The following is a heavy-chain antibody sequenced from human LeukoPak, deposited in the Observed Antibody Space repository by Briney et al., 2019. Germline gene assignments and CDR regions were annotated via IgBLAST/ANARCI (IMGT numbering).Heavy chain of an antibody. Sequence: ASVRVSCKVSGYILAELSIHWVRQAPGKGLEWMGGFDPEDGETIYAQNFQGRVTMTEDTSTDTAYMELRSLRSDDTAVYYCARDGYPLGDYWGQGTLVTVSS. CDR1: GYILAELS. J-gene: IGHJ4*02. CDR3: ARDGYPLGDY. V-gene: IGHV1-24*01. D-gene: IGHD5-12*01. CDR2: FDPEDGET.